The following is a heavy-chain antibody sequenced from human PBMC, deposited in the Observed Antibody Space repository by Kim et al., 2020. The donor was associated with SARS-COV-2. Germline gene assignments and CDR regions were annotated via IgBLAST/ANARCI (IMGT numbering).Heavy chain of an antibody. CDR1: GGSISSSSYY. CDR3: ATEYLATISRYYYYAMDV. V-gene: IGHV4-39*01. Sequence: SETLSLTCTVSGGSISSSSYYWGWIRQPPGKGLEWIGSIYYSGSTYYNPSLKSLVTISVDTSKNQFSLKLSSVTAADTAVYYCATEYLATISRYYYYAMDVWGQGTTVTVSS. J-gene: IGHJ6*02. CDR2: IYYSGST. D-gene: IGHD5-12*01.